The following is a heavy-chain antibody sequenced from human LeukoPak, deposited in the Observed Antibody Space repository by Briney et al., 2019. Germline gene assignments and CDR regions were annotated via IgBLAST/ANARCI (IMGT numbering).Heavy chain of an antibody. V-gene: IGHV1-46*01. CDR2: IYPRDGST. Sequence: ASVKVSCKASGYTFTSNYIHWVRQAPGQGLEWMGMIYPRDGSTSYAQKFQGRVTVTRDTSTSTVHMELSGLRSEDTAVYYCARDQEGFDYWAREPWSPSPQ. CDR1: GYTFTSNY. CDR3: ARDQEGFDY. J-gene: IGHJ4*02.